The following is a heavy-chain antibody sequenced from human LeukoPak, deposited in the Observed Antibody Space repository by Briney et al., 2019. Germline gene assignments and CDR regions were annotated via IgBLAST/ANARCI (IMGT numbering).Heavy chain of an antibody. CDR3: ARATVGATNY. D-gene: IGHD1-26*01. CDR1: GYTVTSYD. J-gene: IGHJ4*02. Sequence: ASVKVSCTASGYTVTSYDINWMRQATGQGLEWMGWMNPNSGNTGYAQKFQGRVTMTRNTSISTAYMELSSLRSEDTAVYYCARATVGATNYWGQGTLVTVSS. V-gene: IGHV1-8*01. CDR2: MNPNSGNT.